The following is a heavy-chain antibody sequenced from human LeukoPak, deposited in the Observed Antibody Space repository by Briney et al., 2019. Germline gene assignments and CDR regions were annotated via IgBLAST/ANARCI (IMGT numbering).Heavy chain of an antibody. V-gene: IGHV3-74*01. CDR1: GFTFSSYW. CDR2: INIDGIIT. Sequence: GGSLRCSCAGFGFTFSSYWLHWFRQAPGKGLIWFSRINIDGIITNYADSVKGRFTISRDNAKNTMYLQMNSLRAEDTAVYYCARVRATFSPHFDNWGQGTLVTVSS. D-gene: IGHD5-12*01. J-gene: IGHJ4*02. CDR3: ARVRATFSPHFDN.